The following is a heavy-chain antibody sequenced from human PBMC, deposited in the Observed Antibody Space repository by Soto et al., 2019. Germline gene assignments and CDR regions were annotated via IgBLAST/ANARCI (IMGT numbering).Heavy chain of an antibody. V-gene: IGHV1-3*01. CDR3: GRSVVGATGEILYNAMDV. D-gene: IGHD1-26*01. Sequence: QVQLVQSGAEVKKPGASVQVSCKVSGYTFTSYALHWVRQARGERPEWMGWINAANGDTKYSKKFQGRVTITRDTSASTGYMELSSLRSEDTAVYFCGRSVVGATGEILYNAMDVWGQGTTVTVSS. CDR1: GYTFTSYA. J-gene: IGHJ6*02. CDR2: INAANGDT.